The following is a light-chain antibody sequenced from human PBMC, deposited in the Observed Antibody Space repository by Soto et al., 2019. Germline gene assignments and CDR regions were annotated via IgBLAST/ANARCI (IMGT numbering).Light chain of an antibody. Sequence: EIVMTQSPAPLPVSPGESATLSCRASQSIASTLARYQQKPGQAPRLLIHSASARATGIPPMFNGSGSGTEFTLTSSSLQSEDFAVYYCQQHNHWPSFGQGTNLEIK. V-gene: IGKV3-15*01. J-gene: IGKJ2*01. CDR2: SAS. CDR3: QQHNHWPS. CDR1: QSIAST.